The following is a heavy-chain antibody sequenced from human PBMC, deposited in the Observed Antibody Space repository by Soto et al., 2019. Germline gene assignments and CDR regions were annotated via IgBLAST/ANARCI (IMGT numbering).Heavy chain of an antibody. D-gene: IGHD1-20*01. V-gene: IGHV3-30*04. CDR1: GITLSSYA. CDR3: AGGTPIISGTTGGY. J-gene: IGHJ4*02. Sequence: QVQLVESGGGVVQPGTSLRLSCEGSGITLSSYAMHWVRQAPGKGLEWVAVISSDGKNKYYADSVKGRFSISRDSPKNAMYLQVNSLRTEDTAVYYCAGGTPIISGTTGGYWGQGTLVTVSS. CDR2: ISSDGKNK.